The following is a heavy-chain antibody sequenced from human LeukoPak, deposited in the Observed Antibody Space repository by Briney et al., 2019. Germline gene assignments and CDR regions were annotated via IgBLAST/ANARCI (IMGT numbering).Heavy chain of an antibody. CDR3: ARDYGDYSNWFDP. CDR1: GYTFTAYY. J-gene: IGHJ5*02. D-gene: IGHD4-17*01. V-gene: IGHV1-2*02. Sequence: GASVKVSCKVSGYTFTAYYIFWVRQAPGQGLEWMRWINPNSGGTDYAQKFQGRVTMTRDTSISTVYMELTMLRFDDTAIYYCARDYGDYSNWFDPWGQGTLVTVSS. CDR2: INPNSGGT.